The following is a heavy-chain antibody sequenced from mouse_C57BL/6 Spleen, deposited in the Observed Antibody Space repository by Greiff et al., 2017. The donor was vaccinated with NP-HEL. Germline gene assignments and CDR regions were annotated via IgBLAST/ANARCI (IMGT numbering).Heavy chain of an antibody. CDR2: IYPGSGNT. J-gene: IGHJ2*01. D-gene: IGHD1-1*01. CDR3: ARPTTVGYFDY. CDR1: GYSFTSYY. Sequence: QVQLQQSGPELVKPGASVKISCKASGYSFTSYYIHWVKQRPGQGLEWIGWIYPGSGNTKYNEKFKGKATLTADTSSSTAYMQLSSLTSEDSAVYYCARPTTVGYFDYWGQGTTLTVSS. V-gene: IGHV1-66*01.